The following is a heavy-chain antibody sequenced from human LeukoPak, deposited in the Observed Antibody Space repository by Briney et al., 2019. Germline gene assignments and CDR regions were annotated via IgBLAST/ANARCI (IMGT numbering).Heavy chain of an antibody. CDR3: ARVQVGAFDY. CDR1: GYIFANYW. D-gene: IGHD1-26*01. Sequence: GESLKISCKTSGYIFANYWIAWVRQVPGKGLEWMGIIFPGDSDTRYSPSFQAHVTISTDKSINTAYLQWSSLKASDTAMYYCARVQVGAFDYWGQGTLVTVSS. V-gene: IGHV5-51*01. J-gene: IGHJ4*02. CDR2: IFPGDSDT.